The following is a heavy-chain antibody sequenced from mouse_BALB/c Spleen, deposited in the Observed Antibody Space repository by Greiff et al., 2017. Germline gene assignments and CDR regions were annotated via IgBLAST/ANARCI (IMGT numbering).Heavy chain of an antibody. D-gene: IGHD2-3*01. CDR2: INPSNGGT. Sequence: QVQLKQSGAELVKPGASVKLSCKASGYTFTSYYMYWVKQRPGQGLEWIGEINPSNGGTNFNEKFKSKATLTVDKSSSTAYMQLSSLTSEDSAVYYCTLIYDGYYFHYCDYWGQGTTLTVSS. CDR1: GYTFTSYY. J-gene: IGHJ2*01. V-gene: IGHV1S81*02. CDR3: TLIYDGYYFHYCDY.